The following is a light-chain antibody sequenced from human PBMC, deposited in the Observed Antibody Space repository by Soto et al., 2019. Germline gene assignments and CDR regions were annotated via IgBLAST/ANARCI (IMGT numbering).Light chain of an antibody. V-gene: IGKV3-11*01. CDR1: PSVSSY. CDR3: QAQINWART. J-gene: IGKJ1*01. CDR2: DAS. Sequence: EIVLTQSPATLSLSPGETATLSCRASPSVSSYLAWFQQIPGQAPRLLIYDASNRATGIPAMFSGSGSGTDFTLTISTLAREEVAVYYCQAQINWARTFGQETNLDIK.